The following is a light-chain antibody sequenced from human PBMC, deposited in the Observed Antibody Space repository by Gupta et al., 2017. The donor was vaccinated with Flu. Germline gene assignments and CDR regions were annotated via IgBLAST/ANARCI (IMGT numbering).Light chain of an antibody. V-gene: IGLV2-11*01. Sequence: QSALTQPRSLSGSPGQSVTISCTGTSSDVGGYIYVSWYQQHPDNAPKLMIYDVSKRPSGVPDRFSGSKSGTTASLTISGLQAEDEADYYCCAYAGSFTYVFGAGTKVTVL. CDR3: CAYAGSFTYV. CDR1: SSDVGGYIY. J-gene: IGLJ1*01. CDR2: DVS.